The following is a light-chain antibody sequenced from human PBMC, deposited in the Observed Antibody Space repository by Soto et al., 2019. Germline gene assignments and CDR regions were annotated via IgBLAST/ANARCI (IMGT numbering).Light chain of an antibody. CDR3: QQANSFPRP. CDR2: AAS. CDR1: QAISTW. V-gene: IGKV1D-12*01. J-gene: IGKJ1*01. Sequence: DIQMTQSPSSVSASVGDRVTITCRASQAISTWLAWYQQKPGKAPKLLIYAASNLQTGVPSRFSGSGSGTEFTLTISSLQPEDFATYYCQQANSFPRPFGQGTKVEIK.